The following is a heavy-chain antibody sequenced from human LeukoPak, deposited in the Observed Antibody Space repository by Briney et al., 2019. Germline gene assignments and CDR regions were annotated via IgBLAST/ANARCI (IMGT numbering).Heavy chain of an antibody. CDR2: IYSDGSR. D-gene: IGHD3-16*02. CDR1: GFSVSTDH. Sequence: PGGSLRPSCAASGFSVSTDHMSWVRQAPGKGLEWVSVIYSDGSRHYADTVKGRFTISRDNSKNTVDLQVSSLRAEDTAVYYCARVRELSYDYWGQGTLVTVSS. J-gene: IGHJ4*02. V-gene: IGHV3-53*01. CDR3: ARVRELSYDY.